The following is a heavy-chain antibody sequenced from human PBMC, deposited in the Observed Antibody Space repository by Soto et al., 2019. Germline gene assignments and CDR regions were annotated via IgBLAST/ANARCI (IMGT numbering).Heavy chain of an antibody. J-gene: IGHJ6*03. CDR2: IYCSGGT. Sequence: SETLSLTCTVSGGSISSYYWSWIRQPPGKGLEWVGDIYCSGGTNYNPSLKSRVTISVDTSKNQFSLKLSSVTAADTAVYYCARGVFWSGYSNYYYYYMDVWGKGTTVTVSS. CDR1: GGSISSYY. V-gene: IGHV4-59*01. CDR3: ARGVFWSGYSNYYYYYMDV. D-gene: IGHD3-3*01.